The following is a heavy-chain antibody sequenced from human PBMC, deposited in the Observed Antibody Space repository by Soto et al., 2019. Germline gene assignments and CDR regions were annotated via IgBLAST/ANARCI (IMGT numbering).Heavy chain of an antibody. CDR1: GYPVTAYY. Sequence: QLHLVQSGAVVKKPGASVTVSCSASGYPVTAYYMHWVRQAPGRGLEWMGGINPATGAAKYTQTFQGRVTMTRDTSTSKVFMDLGGLTSGDTAVFYCARGGGVGVAGSAAFDMWGQGTLVTVSS. CDR3: ARGGGVGVAGSAAFDM. D-gene: IGHD3-3*01. CDR2: INPATGAA. V-gene: IGHV1-2*02. J-gene: IGHJ3*02.